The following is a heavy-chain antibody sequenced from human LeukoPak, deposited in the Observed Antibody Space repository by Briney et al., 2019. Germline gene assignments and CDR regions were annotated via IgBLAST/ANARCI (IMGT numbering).Heavy chain of an antibody. CDR1: GYTFTSYG. CDR2: ISAYNGNT. V-gene: IGHV1-18*01. J-gene: IGHJ4*02. Sequence: ASVTVSCKASGYTFTSYGISWVRQAPGQGLEWMGWISAYNGNTNYAQKLQGRVTMTTDTSTSTACMELRSLRSDDTAVYYCALSSGAAAIFDYWGQGTLVTVSS. D-gene: IGHD6-13*01. CDR3: ALSSGAAAIFDY.